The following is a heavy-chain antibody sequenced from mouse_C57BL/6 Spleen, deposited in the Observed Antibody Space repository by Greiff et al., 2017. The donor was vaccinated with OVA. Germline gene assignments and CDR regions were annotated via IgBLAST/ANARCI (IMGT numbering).Heavy chain of an antibody. J-gene: IGHJ3*01. CDR2: INYDGSST. Sequence: EVKLVESEGGLVQPGSSMKLSCTASGFTFSDYYMAWFRQVPEKGLEWVANINYDGSSTYYLDSLKSRFIISRDNAKNILYLQMSSLKSEDTATYYCARDGGSSYGGFAYWGQGTLVTVSA. CDR1: GFTFSDYY. CDR3: ARDGGSSYGGFAY. D-gene: IGHD1-1*01. V-gene: IGHV5-16*01.